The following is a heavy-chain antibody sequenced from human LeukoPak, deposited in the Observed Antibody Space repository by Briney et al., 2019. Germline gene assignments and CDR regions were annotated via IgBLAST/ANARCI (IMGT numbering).Heavy chain of an antibody. CDR2: INPNSGGT. J-gene: IGHJ6*03. Sequence: ASVKVSCKASGYTFTGYYMHWVRQAPGQGLEWMGWINPNSGGTNYAQKFQGRVTMTRDTSISTAYMELSRLRSDDTAVYYCARDFSRGSYKGRDYYMDVWGKGTTVTVSS. CDR1: GYTFTGYY. D-gene: IGHD1-26*01. V-gene: IGHV1-2*02. CDR3: ARDFSRGSYKGRDYYMDV.